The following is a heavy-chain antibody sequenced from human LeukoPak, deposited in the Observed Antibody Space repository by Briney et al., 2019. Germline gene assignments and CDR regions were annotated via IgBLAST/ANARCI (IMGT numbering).Heavy chain of an antibody. Sequence: GASVKVSCKASGYTFTGYYMHWVRQAPGQELEWMGWINPTSGGTHYAKKFQGRVTMTRDTSIRTAYMELMRLRSDEAAVYYCSRGNQNQWLSFDYWGQGTLVTVSS. CDR2: INPTSGGT. CDR1: GYTFTGYY. J-gene: IGHJ4*02. V-gene: IGHV1-2*02. D-gene: IGHD3-22*01. CDR3: SRGNQNQWLSFDY.